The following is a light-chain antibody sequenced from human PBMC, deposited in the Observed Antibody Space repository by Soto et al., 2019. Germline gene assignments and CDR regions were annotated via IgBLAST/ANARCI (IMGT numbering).Light chain of an antibody. CDR2: DVS. V-gene: IGLV2-14*01. CDR1: SSDVGGYNY. J-gene: IGLJ2*01. CDR3: SSYTRSNSPVV. Sequence: QSALTQPASVSGSPGQSITISCTGTSSDVGGYNYVSWYQQHPGKAPKLMIYDVSNRPSGVSNRFSGSKSGNTASLTISGFQAEDEADYYCSSYTRSNSPVVFGGGTKLTVL.